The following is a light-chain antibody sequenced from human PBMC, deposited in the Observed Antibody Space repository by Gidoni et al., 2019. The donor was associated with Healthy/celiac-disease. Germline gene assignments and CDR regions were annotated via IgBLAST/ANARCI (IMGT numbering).Light chain of an antibody. V-gene: IGKV1-39*01. Sequence: DIQMTQSPSSLSASVGDRVTITCRASQSISSYLNWYQQKPGKAPKLLIYAASSLQSGVLSRFSGSGSGTDFTLTISSLQPEDFATYYCQQSYSTPHTFGQXTKLEIK. CDR1: QSISSY. CDR2: AAS. CDR3: QQSYSTPHT. J-gene: IGKJ2*01.